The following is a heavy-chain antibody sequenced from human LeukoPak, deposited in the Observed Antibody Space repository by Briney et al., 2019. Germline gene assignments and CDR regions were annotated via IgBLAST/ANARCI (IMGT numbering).Heavy chain of an antibody. CDR2: IRYDGSNK. CDR1: GFTFSSYG. CDR3: AKNGDRGAYCSGGSCYPYYYYNMDV. D-gene: IGHD2-15*01. J-gene: IGHJ6*03. Sequence: GGSLRLSCASSGFTFSSYGMHWVRQAPGKGLEWVAFIRYDGSNKYYADSVKGRFTISRDNSKNTLYLQMNSLRAEDTAIYYCAKNGDRGAYCSGGSCYPYYYYNMDVWGKGTTVTISS. V-gene: IGHV3-30*02.